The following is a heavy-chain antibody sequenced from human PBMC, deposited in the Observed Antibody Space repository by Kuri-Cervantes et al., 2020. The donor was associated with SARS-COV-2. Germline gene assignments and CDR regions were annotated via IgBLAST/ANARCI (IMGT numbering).Heavy chain of an antibody. V-gene: IGHV4-34*01. J-gene: IGHJ4*02. Sequence: WGSLRLSCAVYGGSFSGYDWSWIRQPPGKGLEWIGEINHSGSTNYNPSLKSRVTISVDTSKNQFSLKLSSVTAADTAVYYCARAKRGYCSGGSCYGGYFDYWGQGTLVTVSS. CDR2: INHSGST. CDR3: ARAKRGYCSGGSCYGGYFDY. D-gene: IGHD2-15*01. CDR1: GGSFSGYD.